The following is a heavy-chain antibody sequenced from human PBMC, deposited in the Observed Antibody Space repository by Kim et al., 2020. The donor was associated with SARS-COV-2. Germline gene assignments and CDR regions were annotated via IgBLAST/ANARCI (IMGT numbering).Heavy chain of an antibody. CDR1: GGSISSYY. J-gene: IGHJ3*02. CDR2: IYYSGST. V-gene: IGHV4-59*13. D-gene: IGHD3-22*01. CDR3: ARRRGYSIYDSSGYFVADAFDI. Sequence: SETLSLTCTVSGGSISSYYWSWIRQPPGKGLEWIGYIYYSGSTNYNPSLKSRVTISVDTSKNQFSLKLSSVTAADTAVYYCARRRGYSIYDSSGYFVADAFDIWGQGTMVTVSS.